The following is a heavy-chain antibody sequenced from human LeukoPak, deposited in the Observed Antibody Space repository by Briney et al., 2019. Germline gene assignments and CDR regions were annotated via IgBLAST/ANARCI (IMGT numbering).Heavy chain of an antibody. CDR1: GYTFTSYG. CDR3: PRDRGGLFCSGGSCYHYYYYMDV. D-gene: IGHD2-15*01. J-gene: IGHJ6*03. Sequence: ASVKVSCKASGYTFTSYGISWVRQAPGQGLEWMGWISAYNGNTNYAQKLQGRVTITRNTSISTAYMELSRLRSDDTAVYYCPRDRGGLFCSGGSCYHYYYYMDVWGKGTTVTISS. V-gene: IGHV1-18*01. CDR2: ISAYNGNT.